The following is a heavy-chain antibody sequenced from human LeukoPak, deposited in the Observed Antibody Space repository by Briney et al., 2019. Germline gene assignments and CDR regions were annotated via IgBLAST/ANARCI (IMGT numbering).Heavy chain of an antibody. Sequence: GSLRLSCATSGFAFSNYGIHWVRQVSGKGLEWVSFISYDGTNKYYTDSVKGRFTISRDNAKNTLYLQMNSLRAEDTAVYYCAKATGATVYNAFDIWGQGTMVTVSS. V-gene: IGHV3-30*19. CDR3: AKATGATVYNAFDI. CDR1: GFAFSNYG. CDR2: ISYDGTNK. D-gene: IGHD1-26*01. J-gene: IGHJ3*02.